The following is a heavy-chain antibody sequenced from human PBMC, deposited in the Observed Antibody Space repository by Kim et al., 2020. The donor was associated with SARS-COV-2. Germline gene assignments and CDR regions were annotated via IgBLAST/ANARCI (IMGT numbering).Heavy chain of an antibody. CDR2: IYSGGST. CDR3: ARDRDVLGMDV. Sequence: GGSLRLSCAASGLTVSSNYTSWVRQAPGKGLEWFSVIYSGGSTYYADSVKGGVTISGDNSKNTLYLQMNSLRAEDTAVYYCARDRDVLGMDVWGQGTRVTVSS. V-gene: IGHV3-53*01. J-gene: IGHJ6*02. CDR1: GLTVSSNY. D-gene: IGHD2-8*01.